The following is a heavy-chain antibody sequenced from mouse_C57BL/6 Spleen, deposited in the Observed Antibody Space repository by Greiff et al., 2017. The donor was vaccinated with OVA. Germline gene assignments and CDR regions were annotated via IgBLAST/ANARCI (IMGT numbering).Heavy chain of an antibody. CDR2: IDPSDSST. CDR1: GYTFTSYW. CDR3: ARDYYGSSSYWYFDD. J-gene: IGHJ1*03. D-gene: IGHD1-1*01. Sequence: VQLQQPGAELVMPGASVKLSCKASGYTFTSYWMHWVKQRPGQGLEWIGEIDPSDSSTNYNQKFKGKSTLTVDKSSSTAYMQLSSLTSEDSAVYYCARDYYGSSSYWYFDDWGTGTTVTVSS. V-gene: IGHV1-69*01.